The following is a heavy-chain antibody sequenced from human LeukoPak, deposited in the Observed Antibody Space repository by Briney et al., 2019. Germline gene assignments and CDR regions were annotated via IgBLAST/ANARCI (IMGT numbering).Heavy chain of an antibody. Sequence: GGSLRLSCAASGFTFSGYFMHWVRQAPGKGLVWVSRINIDGSSASYADSVKGRFTISRDNAKNTLYLQMNRLRAEDTAVYYCARDQGYCGGDCYVELGYWGQGILVTVSS. V-gene: IGHV3-74*01. J-gene: IGHJ4*02. D-gene: IGHD2-21*02. CDR1: GFTFSGYF. CDR3: ARDQGYCGGDCYVELGY. CDR2: INIDGSSA.